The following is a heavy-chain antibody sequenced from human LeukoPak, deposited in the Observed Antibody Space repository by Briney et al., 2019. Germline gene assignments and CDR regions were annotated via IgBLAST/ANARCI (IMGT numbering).Heavy chain of an antibody. D-gene: IGHD3-22*01. CDR3: AADLNYYDSSGSGDY. J-gene: IGHJ4*02. V-gene: IGHV1-58*02. CDR2: IVVGSGNT. CDR1: GFTFTSSA. Sequence: TSVKVSCKASGFTFTSSAMQWVRQARGQRLEWIGWIVVGSGNTNYAQKFQERVTITRDMSTSIAYMELTSLRSEDTAVYYCAADLNYYDSSGSGDYWGQGTLVTVSS.